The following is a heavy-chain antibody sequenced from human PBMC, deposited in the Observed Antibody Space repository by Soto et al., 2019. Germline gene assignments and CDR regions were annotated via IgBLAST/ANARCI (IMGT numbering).Heavy chain of an antibody. Sequence: SLKISCAASGFTFDDYAMHWVRQAPGKGLEWVSGISWNSGSIGYADSVKGRFTISRDNAKNSLYLQMNSLRAEDTALYYCAKSRPNAYGDYFFQHWGQGTLVTVSS. CDR2: ISWNSGSI. CDR1: GFTFDDYA. J-gene: IGHJ1*01. D-gene: IGHD4-17*01. CDR3: AKSRPNAYGDYFFQH. V-gene: IGHV3-9*01.